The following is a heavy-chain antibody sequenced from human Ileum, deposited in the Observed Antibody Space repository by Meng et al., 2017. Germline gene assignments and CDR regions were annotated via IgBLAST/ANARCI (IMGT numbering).Heavy chain of an antibody. D-gene: IGHD1-26*01. CDR2: INPNSGGT. J-gene: IGHJ4*02. Sequence: ASVKVSCKASRYIFTNYSMHWVRQAPGQGLEWMGRINPNSGGTNYAQNFQGRVTLTRDTSTGTAYMELTRLRSDDTALYYCARESDKTGAYIDYWGQGTLVTVSS. CDR3: ARESDKTGAYIDY. V-gene: IGHV1-2*06. CDR1: RYIFTNYS.